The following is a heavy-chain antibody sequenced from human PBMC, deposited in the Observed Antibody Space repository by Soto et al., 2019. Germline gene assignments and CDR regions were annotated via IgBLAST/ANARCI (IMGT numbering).Heavy chain of an antibody. D-gene: IGHD3-10*01. CDR2: IYYSGRT. Sequence: PSETLSLTCIVSGGSINSAGYYWSWVRQPPGKGLEWIGNIYYSGRTYYNPSLKSRVSIEVDTSNNHFSLTLRSVTPADTAVYFCARLPSIINYPMDVWGQGSKVTVSS. J-gene: IGHJ6*02. CDR3: ARLPSIINYPMDV. V-gene: IGHV4-31*03. CDR1: GGSINSAGYY.